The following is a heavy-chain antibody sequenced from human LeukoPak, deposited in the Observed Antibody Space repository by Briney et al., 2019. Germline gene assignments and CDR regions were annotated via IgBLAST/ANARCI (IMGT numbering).Heavy chain of an antibody. CDR2: ISGGGGNT. D-gene: IGHD3-22*01. J-gene: IGHJ4*02. CDR3: AKDCVKYSSSPIDY. V-gene: IGHV3-23*01. CDR1: GFTFSNYA. Sequence: QPGGSLRLSCAASGFTFSNYAMNWVRQAPGKGLEWVSSISGGGGNTYYADSVKGRFTISRDNSKNTLYLQINSLRAEDTAIYYCAKDCVKYSSSPIDYWGQGTLVTVSS.